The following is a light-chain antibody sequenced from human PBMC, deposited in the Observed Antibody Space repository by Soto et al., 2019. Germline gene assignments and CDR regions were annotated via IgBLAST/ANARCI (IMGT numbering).Light chain of an antibody. CDR2: YDS. CDR1: NIGSKS. J-gene: IGLJ3*02. CDR3: QVWDSSSDHPV. Sequence: SYELTQPPSVSVAPGKTARITCGGNNIGSKSVHWYQQKPGQAPVLVIYYDSDRPSGIPERFSGSNSANTATLTISRVEAGDEADDYCQVWDSSSDHPVFGGGTKLTVL. V-gene: IGLV3-21*04.